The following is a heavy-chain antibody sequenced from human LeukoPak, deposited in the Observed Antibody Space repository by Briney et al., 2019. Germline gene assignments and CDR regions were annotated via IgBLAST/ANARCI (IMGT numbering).Heavy chain of an antibody. CDR2: IKQDGSEK. CDR3: AREKCSGGSCTLDY. J-gene: IGHJ4*02. D-gene: IGHD2-15*01. CDR1: GFTFSSYW. V-gene: IGHV3-7*01. Sequence: GGSLRLSCAASGFTFSSYWMSWVRQAPGKGLEGVANIKQDGSEKYYVDSVKGRFTISRDNAKNSLYLQMNSLRAEDTAVYYCAREKCSGGSCTLDYWGQGTLVTVSS.